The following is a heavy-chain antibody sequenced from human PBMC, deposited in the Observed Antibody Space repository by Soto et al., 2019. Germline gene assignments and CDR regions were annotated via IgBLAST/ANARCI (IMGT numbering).Heavy chain of an antibody. J-gene: IGHJ6*02. CDR1: GGTFSSYA. Sequence: SVKVSCKASGGTFSSYAISWVRQAPGQGLEWMGGIIPIFGTANYAQKFQGRVTITADESTSTAYMELSSLRSEDTAVYYCARGVHRHYYYYGMDVWGQGTTVTVSS. CDR2: IIPIFGTA. V-gene: IGHV1-69*13. D-gene: IGHD2-21*01. CDR3: ARGVHRHYYYYGMDV.